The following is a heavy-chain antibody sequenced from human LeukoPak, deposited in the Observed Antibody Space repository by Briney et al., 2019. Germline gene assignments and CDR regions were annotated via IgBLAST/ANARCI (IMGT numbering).Heavy chain of an antibody. Sequence: ASVKVSCKASGYTFTGYYMHWVRQAPGQGLEWMGWINPNSGGTSYAQKFQGRVTMTRDMSTSTVYMELSSLRSEDTAVYYCAKDLISEYYYDSSPKPQDYWGQGTLVTVSS. D-gene: IGHD3-22*01. CDR2: INPNSGGT. CDR1: GYTFTGYY. V-gene: IGHV1-2*02. J-gene: IGHJ4*02. CDR3: AKDLISEYYYDSSPKPQDY.